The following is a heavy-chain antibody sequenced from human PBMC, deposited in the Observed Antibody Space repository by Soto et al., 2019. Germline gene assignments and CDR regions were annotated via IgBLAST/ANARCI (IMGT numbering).Heavy chain of an antibody. V-gene: IGHV4-30-2*01. Sequence: QLQLQESGSGLVKPSQTLSLTCAVSGGSISSGGYSWNWIRQPPGKGLEWIGYIYHSGSTYYNPYLQSRVTISVDKSKNQCSLKLTSVTAADTAVYYCARDQLEGNWVDPWGQGTLVTVSS. D-gene: IGHD1-1*01. CDR3: ARDQLEGNWVDP. CDR2: IYHSGST. CDR1: GGSISSGGYS. J-gene: IGHJ5*02.